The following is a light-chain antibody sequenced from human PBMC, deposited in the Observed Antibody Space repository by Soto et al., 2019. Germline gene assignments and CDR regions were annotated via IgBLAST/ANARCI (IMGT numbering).Light chain of an antibody. CDR3: QQYDTLPDT. V-gene: IGKV1-33*01. CDR2: DAS. CDR1: QDIRNY. J-gene: IGKJ2*01. Sequence: DIQMTQSPSSLSASVGDRVTITCQASQDIRNYLNWYQQKPGKAPKLLIYDASNLETGVPSRFSGSGSGTDFTFTISSLQPEDIATYYCQQYDTLPDTFGQGTKLEIK.